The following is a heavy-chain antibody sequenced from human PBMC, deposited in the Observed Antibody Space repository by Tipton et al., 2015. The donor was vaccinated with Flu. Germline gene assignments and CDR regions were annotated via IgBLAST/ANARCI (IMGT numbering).Heavy chain of an antibody. CDR3: ARATCGDYVGWFDP. CDR1: GGGFSGSGYY. Sequence: GLVKPSETLSLICTVSGGGFSGSGYYGAWVRQPPGKGLEWIASVSFGGDTYYNPALKSRVSVSADTSKNQFSLKMNSMTAADTAVYYCARATCGDYVGWFDPWGLGVLVTVFS. CDR2: VSFGGDT. V-gene: IGHV4-39*07. J-gene: IGHJ5*02. D-gene: IGHD4-17*01.